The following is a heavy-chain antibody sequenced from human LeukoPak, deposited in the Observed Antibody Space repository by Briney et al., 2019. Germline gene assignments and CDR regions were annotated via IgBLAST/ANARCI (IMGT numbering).Heavy chain of an antibody. Sequence: GGSLRLSCAASGFTFSSYWMSWVRQAPGKGLEWVANIKQDGSEKYYVDSVKGRFTISRDNAKNSLYLQMNSLRAEDTAVYYCASDIVATSLPFDYWGQGTLVTVSS. CDR3: ASDIVATSLPFDY. CDR2: IKQDGSEK. D-gene: IGHD5-12*01. V-gene: IGHV3-7*01. J-gene: IGHJ4*02. CDR1: GFTFSSYW.